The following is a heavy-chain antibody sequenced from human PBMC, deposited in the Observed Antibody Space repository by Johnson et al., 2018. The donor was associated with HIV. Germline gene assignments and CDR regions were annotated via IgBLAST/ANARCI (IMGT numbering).Heavy chain of an antibody. CDR3: AKDWGIAAAGTDAFDI. CDR2: ISYDGSNN. V-gene: IGHV3-30*18. CDR1: GFTFSSYG. Sequence: QVQLVESGGGVVQPGRSLRLSCAASGFTFSSYGMHWVRQAPGKGLEWVAVISYDGSNNYYADSVKGRFTISRDNSKNTLYLQMNSLRAEDTAVYYCAKDWGIAAAGTDAFDIWGQGTMVTVSS. D-gene: IGHD6-13*01. J-gene: IGHJ3*02.